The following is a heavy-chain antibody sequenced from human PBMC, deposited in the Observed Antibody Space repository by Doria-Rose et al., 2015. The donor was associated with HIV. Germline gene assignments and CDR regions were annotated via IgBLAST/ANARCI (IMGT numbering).Heavy chain of an antibody. V-gene: IGHV2-26*01. D-gene: IGHD6-13*01. CDR2: IFSDDER. CDR1: GVSLSSPGMG. J-gene: IGHJ4*02. CDR3: ARIKSSRWYHKYYFDF. Sequence: QITLKESGPVLVKPTETLTLTCTVSGVSLSSPGMGMSRIRQPPGKALEWLAHIFSDDERSYKTSLKSRLTISRGTSKSQVALTMTDMDPVDTATYYCARIKSSRWYHKYYFDFWGQGTLVIVSA.